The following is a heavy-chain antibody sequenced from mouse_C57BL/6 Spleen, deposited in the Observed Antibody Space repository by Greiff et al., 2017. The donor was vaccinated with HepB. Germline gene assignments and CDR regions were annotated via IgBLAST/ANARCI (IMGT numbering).Heavy chain of an antibody. J-gene: IGHJ3*01. Sequence: EVKLQESGGGLVQPKGSLKLSCAASGFSFNTYAMNWVRQAPGKGLEWVARIRSKSNNYATYYADSVKDRFTISRDDSESMLYLQMNNLKTEDTAMYYCVRQGGLYDGYPAWFAYWGQGTLVTVSA. V-gene: IGHV10-1*01. CDR1: GFSFNTYA. D-gene: IGHD2-3*01. CDR2: IRSKSNNYAT. CDR3: VRQGGLYDGYPAWFAY.